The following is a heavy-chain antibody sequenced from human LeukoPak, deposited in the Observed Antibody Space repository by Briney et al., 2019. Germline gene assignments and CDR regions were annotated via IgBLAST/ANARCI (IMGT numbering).Heavy chain of an antibody. V-gene: IGHV4-31*03. D-gene: IGHD3-10*01. J-gene: IGHJ4*02. CDR2: IYYSGST. Sequence: SETLSLTCTVSGGSISSGGYYWSWIRQHPGKGLEWIGYIYYSGSTYYNPSLKSRVTISVDTFKNQFSLKLSSVTAADTAVYYCARVYGSGSYYQIYFDYWGQGTLVTVSS. CDR3: ARVYGSGSYYQIYFDY. CDR1: GGSISSGGYY.